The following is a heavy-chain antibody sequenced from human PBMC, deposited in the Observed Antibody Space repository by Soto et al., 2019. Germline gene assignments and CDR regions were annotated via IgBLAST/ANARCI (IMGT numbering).Heavy chain of an antibody. CDR3: ARTIDPDYGDYVEQYYFDY. CDR2: IYYSGST. CDR1: GGSISSGGYY. Sequence: SETLSLTCTVSGGSISSGGYYWSWIRQHPGKGLEWIGYIYYSGSTYYNPSLKSRVTISVDTSKNQFSLKLSSVTAADTAVYYCARTIDPDYGDYVEQYYFDYWGQGTPVTVSS. D-gene: IGHD4-17*01. J-gene: IGHJ4*02. V-gene: IGHV4-31*03.